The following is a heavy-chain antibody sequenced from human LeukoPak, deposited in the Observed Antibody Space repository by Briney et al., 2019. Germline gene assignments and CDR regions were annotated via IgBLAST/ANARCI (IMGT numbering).Heavy chain of an antibody. D-gene: IGHD3-16*01. CDR2: INSDGSST. Sequence: GGSLRLSCAASGFTFSTYWMHWVRHAPGKGLVWVSRINSDGSSTSYADSVKGRFTISRDNAKNTLYLQMNSLRAEDTAVYYCARHVSGVYGMDVWGQGTTVTVSS. CDR1: GFTFSTYW. V-gene: IGHV3-74*01. J-gene: IGHJ6*02. CDR3: ARHVSGVYGMDV.